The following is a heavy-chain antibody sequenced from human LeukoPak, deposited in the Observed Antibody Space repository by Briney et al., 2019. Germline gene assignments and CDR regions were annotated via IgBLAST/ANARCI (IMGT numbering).Heavy chain of an antibody. Sequence: SETLSLTCTVSGGSVSSGIYYWSWIRQPPGRGLEWIAYIYSSGTTNYNPSLKSRVTISVDTSKNQFSLKLSSVTAADTAVYYCARDKERWLQGPYFDYWGQGTLVTVSS. CDR1: GGSVSSGIYY. J-gene: IGHJ4*02. CDR3: ARDKERWLQGPYFDY. V-gene: IGHV4-61*01. CDR2: IYSSGTT. D-gene: IGHD5-24*01.